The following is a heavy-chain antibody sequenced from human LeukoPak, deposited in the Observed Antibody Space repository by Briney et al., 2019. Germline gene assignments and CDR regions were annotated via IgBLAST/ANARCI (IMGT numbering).Heavy chain of an antibody. V-gene: IGHV4-59*01. CDR3: ARSRSGYSYEHGAFEI. J-gene: IGHJ3*02. D-gene: IGHD5-18*01. Sequence: SETLSLTCTVSGDSISTYYWSWIRQPPGKGLEWIAYIHYRGSTTYNPSLRSRVTISVDTSRNQFSLKLSSVTAADTAVYYCARSRSGYSYEHGAFEIWGQGTMVTVSS. CDR1: GDSISTYY. CDR2: IHYRGST.